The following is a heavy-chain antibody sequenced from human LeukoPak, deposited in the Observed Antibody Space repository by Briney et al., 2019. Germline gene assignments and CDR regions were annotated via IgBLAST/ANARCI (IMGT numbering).Heavy chain of an antibody. J-gene: IGHJ4*02. V-gene: IGHV3-64*01. CDR1: GFTFNSYA. D-gene: IGHD6-19*01. Sequence: GGSLRLSCVVSGFTFNSYAMHWVRQAPGKGLEYVSAISSNGGSTYYANSVKGRFTISRDNSKNTLYLQMGSLRVEDMAVYYCARASSGWYGYWGQGTLVTVSS. CDR2: ISSNGGST. CDR3: ARASSGWYGY.